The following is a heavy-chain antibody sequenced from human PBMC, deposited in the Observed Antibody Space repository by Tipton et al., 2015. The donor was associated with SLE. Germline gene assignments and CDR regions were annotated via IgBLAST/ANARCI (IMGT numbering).Heavy chain of an antibody. CDR2: IYTSGST. CDR3: ARDRYSSSWCGMDV. CDR1: GGSISSGSYY. D-gene: IGHD6-13*01. J-gene: IGHJ6*02. V-gene: IGHV4-61*02. Sequence: LRLSCTVSGGSISSGSYYWSWIRQPAGKGLEWIGRIYTSGSTNYNPSLKSRVTISVDTSKNQFSLKLSSVTAADTAVYYCARDRYSSSWCGMDVWGQGTTVTVSS.